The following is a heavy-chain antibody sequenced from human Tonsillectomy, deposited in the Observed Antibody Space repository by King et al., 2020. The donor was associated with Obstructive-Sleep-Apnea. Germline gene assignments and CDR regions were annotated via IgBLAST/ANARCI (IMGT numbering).Heavy chain of an antibody. CDR1: GFSLSTAGMC. CDR2: IDWDDDK. Sequence: VTLQESGPALVKPPQTLTLTCIFSGFSLSTAGMCVNWIRQPPGKALEWLARIDWDDDKFYSTSLKTRLTISKDTSKNQVVLTMTNMDPVDTATYYCARTSIGMVFDYWGQGTPVTVAS. J-gene: IGHJ4*02. V-gene: IGHV2-70*04. CDR3: ARTSIGMVFDY. D-gene: IGHD3-22*01.